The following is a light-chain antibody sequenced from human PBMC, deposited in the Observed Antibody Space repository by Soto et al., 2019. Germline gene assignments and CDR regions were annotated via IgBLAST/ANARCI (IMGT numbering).Light chain of an antibody. V-gene: IGKV3-15*01. CDR1: QSVSSD. CDR3: QQYNKWPPWT. CDR2: GAS. Sequence: IVMTQSPGTLSVSPGARATLSCRASQSVSSDLAWYQQKAGQAPRLLIYGASTRATGIPARFSGSGSGTEFTLTISSLQSEDFAVYYCQQYNKWPPWTFGQGTKVDIK. J-gene: IGKJ1*01.